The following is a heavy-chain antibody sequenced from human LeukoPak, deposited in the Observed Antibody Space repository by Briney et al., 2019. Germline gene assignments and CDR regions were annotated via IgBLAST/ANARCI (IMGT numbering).Heavy chain of an antibody. J-gene: IGHJ4*02. Sequence: ASVKVSCKASGYTFTVHYLHWLRQAPGQGLEWMGWIKPDSGATNFAQNFQGRVTMTSDTSINTAYMELSSLTSDHTAMYYCARDHDYGPDYWGQGTLVTVSA. CDR2: IKPDSGAT. CDR3: ARDHDYGPDY. CDR1: GYTFTVHY. V-gene: IGHV1-2*02. D-gene: IGHD4/OR15-4a*01.